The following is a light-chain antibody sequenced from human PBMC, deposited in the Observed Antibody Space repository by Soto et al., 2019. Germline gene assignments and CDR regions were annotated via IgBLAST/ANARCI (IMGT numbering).Light chain of an antibody. J-gene: IGLJ3*02. CDR1: SSNIGSHY. CDR3: AAWDDSLSGWV. CDR2: RNN. V-gene: IGLV1-47*01. Sequence: QSVLTQPPSASGTPGQRVTISCSGSSSNIGSHYVFWFQQLPGTAPKLLFYRNNQRPSGVPDRCSGSKSGTSTSLAISGLRSEDEADYYCAAWDDSLSGWVFGGGTKLTVL.